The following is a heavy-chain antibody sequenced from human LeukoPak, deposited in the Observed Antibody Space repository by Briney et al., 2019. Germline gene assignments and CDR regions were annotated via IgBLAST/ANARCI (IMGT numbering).Heavy chain of an antibody. D-gene: IGHD3-10*01. V-gene: IGHV1-18*01. J-gene: IGHJ6*02. CDR1: GYTFTSYG. CDR3: ARETFFYGSGSYYNWYYYGMDV. CDR2: ISAYNGNT. Sequence: ASAKVSCKASGYTFTSYGISWVRQAPGQGLEWMGWISAYNGNTNYAQKLQGRVTMTTDTSTSTAYMELRSLRSDDTAVYYCARETFFYGSGSYYNWYYYGMDVWGQGTTVTVSS.